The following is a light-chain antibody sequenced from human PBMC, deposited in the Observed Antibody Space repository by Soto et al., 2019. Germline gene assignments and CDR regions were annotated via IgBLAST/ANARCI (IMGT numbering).Light chain of an antibody. J-gene: IGLJ1*01. CDR1: SNDVGGYNY. V-gene: IGLV2-14*01. CDR2: DVS. CDR3: SSYTSSSTPEV. Sequence: QSALTQPASVSGSPGQSITISCTGTSNDVGGYNYVSWYQQHPGKAPKLMIYDVSNRPSGVSNRFSGSKSGNTTSLTISGLQAEDEADYYCSSYTSSSTPEVFGTGTKVTVL.